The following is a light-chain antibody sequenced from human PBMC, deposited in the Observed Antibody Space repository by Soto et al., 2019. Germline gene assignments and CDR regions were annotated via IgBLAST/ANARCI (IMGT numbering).Light chain of an antibody. CDR2: TTS. CDR1: QSVGRN. Sequence: KQSPGTLSVSPGERVTLSCRPSQSVGRNLAWYQQKPGQAPRLLIYTTSTRAPGIPARFSGSGSGTEFTLTISSLQSEDVAVYYCQQYNNWPDSFGGGTKVEIK. J-gene: IGKJ4*01. V-gene: IGKV3-15*01. CDR3: QQYNNWPDS.